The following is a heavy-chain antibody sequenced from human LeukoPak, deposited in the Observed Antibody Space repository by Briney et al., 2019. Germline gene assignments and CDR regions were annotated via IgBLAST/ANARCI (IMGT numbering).Heavy chain of an antibody. CDR1: GFTFSSYS. Sequence: GGPLRLSCAASGFTFSSYSMNWVRQAPGKGLEWVSSISSSSSYIYYADSVKGRFTISRDNAKNSLYLQMNSLRAEDTAVYYCARDGSGWTLYYFDYWGQGTLVTVSS. J-gene: IGHJ4*02. CDR2: ISSSSSYI. D-gene: IGHD6-19*01. V-gene: IGHV3-21*01. CDR3: ARDGSGWTLYYFDY.